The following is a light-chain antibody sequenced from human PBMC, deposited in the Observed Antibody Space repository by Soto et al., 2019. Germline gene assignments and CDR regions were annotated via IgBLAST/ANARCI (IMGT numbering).Light chain of an antibody. CDR2: GAS. CDR3: QQYGSSPGFT. CDR1: QSVSSSY. J-gene: IGKJ3*01. V-gene: IGKV3-20*01. Sequence: EIVLTQSPGTLSLSPGERATLSCRASQSVSSSYLAWYQQKPGQAPRLLIYGASSRATDIPDRFSGSGSGTDFTLTISRLEPEDFAVYYCQQYGSSPGFTFGPGTKVAIK.